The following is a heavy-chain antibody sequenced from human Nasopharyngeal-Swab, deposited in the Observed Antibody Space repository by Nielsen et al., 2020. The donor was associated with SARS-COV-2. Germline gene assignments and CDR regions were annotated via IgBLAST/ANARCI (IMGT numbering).Heavy chain of an antibody. Sequence: GSLKISCAASGFTFSNYWMSWVRQAPGKGLEWVANIKQDGSEKYYVDSVKGRFTISRDNAKNSLYLQMNSLRAEDTAVYYCASGVATIVYWGQGTLVTVSS. CDR2: IKQDGSEK. CDR3: ASGVATIVY. V-gene: IGHV3-7*01. CDR1: GFTFSNYW. J-gene: IGHJ4*02. D-gene: IGHD5-12*01.